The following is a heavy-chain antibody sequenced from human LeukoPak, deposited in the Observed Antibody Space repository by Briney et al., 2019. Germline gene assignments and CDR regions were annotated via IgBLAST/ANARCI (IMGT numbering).Heavy chain of an antibody. CDR3: ARDLASSSWYEFDY. D-gene: IGHD6-13*01. J-gene: IGHJ4*02. CDR2: ISSSSSYI. CDR1: GFTFSSYS. V-gene: IGHV3-21*01. Sequence: GGSLRLSCAASGFTFSSYSMNWVRQAPGKGLEWVSSISSSSSYIYYADSVKGRFTISRDNAKNSLYLQMNSLRAEDTAVYYCARDLASSSWYEFDYWGQGTLVTVSS.